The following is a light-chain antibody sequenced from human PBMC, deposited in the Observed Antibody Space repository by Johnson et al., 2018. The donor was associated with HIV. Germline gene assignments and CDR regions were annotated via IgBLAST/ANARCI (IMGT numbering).Light chain of an antibody. CDR3: GTWDSGLGAVYV. Sequence: QSVLTQPPSVSAAPGQKVTISCSGSSSNSGNNYVSWYQQLPGTAPKLLIYDNNKRHSGIPDRFSGSKSGTSATLGITGLQTGDEADYYCGTWDSGLGAVYVFGPGTKVTVL. CDR2: DNN. V-gene: IGLV1-51*01. CDR1: SSNSGNNY. J-gene: IGLJ1*01.